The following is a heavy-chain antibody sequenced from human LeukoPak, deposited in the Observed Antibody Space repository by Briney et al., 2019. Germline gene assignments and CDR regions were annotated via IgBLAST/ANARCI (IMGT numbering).Heavy chain of an antibody. J-gene: IGHJ4*02. V-gene: IGHV4-61*01. CDR3: ARLTRRSGNYFDY. CDR2: IYYGGDT. Sequence: PSETLSLTCAVSGDSVSSSNYYWSWIRQPPGKGLEWIGYIYYGGDTNHNPSLQSRVTISVDTSKSQFSLKLSSVTAADTAVYYCARLTRRSGNYFDYWGQGTLVTVSS. CDR1: GDSVSSSNYY. D-gene: IGHD1-1*01.